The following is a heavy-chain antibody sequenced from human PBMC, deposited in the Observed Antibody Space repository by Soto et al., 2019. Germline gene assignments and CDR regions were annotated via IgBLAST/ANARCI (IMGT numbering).Heavy chain of an antibody. V-gene: IGHV4-31*03. Sequence: QVQLQESGPGLVKPSQTLSLTCTVSGGSISSGGYYWSWIRQHPGKGLEWIGYIYYSGSTYYNPSLKSRVTISVDTSKNQFSLKLSSVTAADTAVYYCARGYCSGGSCPHYYYGMDVWGQGTTVTVSS. CDR3: ARGYCSGGSCPHYYYGMDV. D-gene: IGHD2-15*01. CDR1: GGSISSGGYY. CDR2: IYYSGST. J-gene: IGHJ6*02.